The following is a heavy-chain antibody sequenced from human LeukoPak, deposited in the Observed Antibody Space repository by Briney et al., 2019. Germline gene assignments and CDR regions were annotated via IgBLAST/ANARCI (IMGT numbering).Heavy chain of an antibody. CDR2: ISGSGGST. Sequence: GESLRLSCAASGFTFTTYWMSWVRQAPGKGLEWVSAISGSGGSTYYADSVKGRFTISRDNSKNTLYLQMNSLRAEDTAVYYCAKLLIRGVNYFDYWGQGTLVTVSS. V-gene: IGHV3-23*01. D-gene: IGHD3-10*01. CDR1: GFTFTTYW. J-gene: IGHJ4*02. CDR3: AKLLIRGVNYFDY.